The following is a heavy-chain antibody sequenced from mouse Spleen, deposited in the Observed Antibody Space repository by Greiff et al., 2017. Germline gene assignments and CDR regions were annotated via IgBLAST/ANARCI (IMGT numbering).Heavy chain of an antibody. CDR3: ARGYDYDDGAWFAY. J-gene: IGHJ3*01. D-gene: IGHD2-4*01. Sequence: VQLKESGAELAKPGASVILSCKASGYTFTSYWMHWVKQRPGQGLEWIGYISPRSGYTKYNQKFKDKATVTADKSSSTAYMQLSSLTYEDSAVYYCARGYDYDDGAWFAYWGQGTLVTVSA. CDR2: ISPRSGYT. V-gene: IGHV1-7*01. CDR1: GYTFTSYW.